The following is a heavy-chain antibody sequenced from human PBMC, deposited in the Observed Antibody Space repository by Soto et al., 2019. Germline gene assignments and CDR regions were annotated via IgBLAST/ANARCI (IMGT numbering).Heavy chain of an antibody. Sequence: QVQLQESGPGLVKPSQTLSLTCTVSGGSISSGDYYWSWIRQPPGKGLEWIGYIYYSGSTYYNPSLTNRVTRSVDTSKNQFSLKLSSVTAADTAVYYCARGRAYYDSKGAFDIWGQGTMVTVSS. J-gene: IGHJ3*02. V-gene: IGHV4-30-4*01. CDR3: ARGRAYYDSKGAFDI. D-gene: IGHD3-22*01. CDR1: GGSISSGDYY. CDR2: IYYSGST.